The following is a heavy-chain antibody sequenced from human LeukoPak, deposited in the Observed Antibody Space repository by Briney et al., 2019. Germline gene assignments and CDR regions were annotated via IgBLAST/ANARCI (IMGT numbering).Heavy chain of an antibody. Sequence: PSETLSLTCTVTGGSISSYYWSWIRQPAGKGLEWIGRIYSSGSTTYNPSLRSRVTMSVDTSKNQFSLKLTSVTAADTAVYYCARGKGAWGQGTLVTVSS. CDR2: IYSSGST. CDR3: ARGKGA. CDR1: GGSISSYY. J-gene: IGHJ5*02. V-gene: IGHV4-4*07.